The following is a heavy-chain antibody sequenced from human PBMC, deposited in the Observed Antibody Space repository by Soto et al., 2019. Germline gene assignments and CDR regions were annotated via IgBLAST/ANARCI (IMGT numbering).Heavy chain of an antibody. Sequence: QLQLQESGPGLVKPSETLSLTCTVSGGSISDSHYYWGWIRQPPGKGLECIGSIYYSGTTYYTPSLKSRVTMSIDTSKNQFSLKLSSVTAADTAVYYCARQIKPSYYHSSGYYFDYWGQGTLVTVSS. V-gene: IGHV4-39*01. CDR3: ARQIKPSYYHSSGYYFDY. J-gene: IGHJ4*02. CDR2: IYYSGTT. D-gene: IGHD3-22*01. CDR1: GGSISDSHYY.